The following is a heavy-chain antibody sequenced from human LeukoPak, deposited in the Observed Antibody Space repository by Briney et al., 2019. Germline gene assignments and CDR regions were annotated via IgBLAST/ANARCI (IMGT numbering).Heavy chain of an antibody. J-gene: IGHJ4*02. CDR2: IHYSGST. D-gene: IGHD2-2*01. CDR1: GGSISSYY. Sequence: PSETLSLTCTVSGGSISSYYWSWIRQHPGKGLEWIGSIHYSGSTTYNPSLKSRVTISVDTSKNQFSLKLSSVTAADTAVYYCARRLGGTSTGFDYWGQGTLVTVSS. CDR3: ARRLGGTSTGFDY. V-gene: IGHV4-59*08.